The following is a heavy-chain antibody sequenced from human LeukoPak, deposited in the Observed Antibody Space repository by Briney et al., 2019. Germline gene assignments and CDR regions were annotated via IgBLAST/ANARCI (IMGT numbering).Heavy chain of an antibody. J-gene: IGHJ5*02. Sequence: SETLSLTCTVSGYSISSGYYWGWIRQPPGKGLEWIGRIYTSGSTNYNPSLKSRVTISVDTSKNQFSLKLSSVTAADTAVYYCARARGFRFDWFDPWGQGTLVTVSS. V-gene: IGHV4-38-2*02. CDR2: IYTSGST. D-gene: IGHD3-10*01. CDR1: GYSISSGYY. CDR3: ARARGFRFDWFDP.